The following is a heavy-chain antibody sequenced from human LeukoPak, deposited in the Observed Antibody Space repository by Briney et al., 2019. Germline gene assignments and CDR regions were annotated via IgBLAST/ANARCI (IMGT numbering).Heavy chain of an antibody. J-gene: IGHJ4*02. CDR3: ASIAVAGPFDY. Sequence: SETLSLTCAVYGGSFSGYYWSWNRQPPGKGLEWIGEINHSGSTNYNPSLKSRVTISVDTSKNQFSLKLSSVTAADTAVYYCASIAVAGPFDYWGQGTLVTVSS. V-gene: IGHV4-34*01. D-gene: IGHD6-19*01. CDR2: INHSGST. CDR1: GGSFSGYY.